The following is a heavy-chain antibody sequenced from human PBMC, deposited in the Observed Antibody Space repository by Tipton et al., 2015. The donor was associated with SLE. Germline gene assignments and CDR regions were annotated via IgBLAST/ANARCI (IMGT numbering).Heavy chain of an antibody. V-gene: IGHV4-34*01. CDR2: SNPSGST. J-gene: IGHJ4*01. D-gene: IGHD3-10*01. CDR1: GGSFSGYY. CDR3: ARGAKERITLVRVRPYYFDY. Sequence: TLSLTSAVYGGSFSGYYWCWIRQPPAKRLEWIGESNPSGSTNYNPSLKSRVTISLDTYKNQLSLKLTSVTAADTAVYYCARGAKERITLVRVRPYYFDYWGQGSLATVSS.